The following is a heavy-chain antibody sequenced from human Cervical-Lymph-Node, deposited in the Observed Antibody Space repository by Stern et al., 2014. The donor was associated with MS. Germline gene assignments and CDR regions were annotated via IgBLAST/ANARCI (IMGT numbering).Heavy chain of an antibody. V-gene: IGHV1-2*06. CDR1: GYTFTAFF. Sequence: VQLVESGAQMQKPGASVKVSCKASGYTFTAFFIHWVRQVPGQGLAWMGRLNPNSDDPTYAQNFRDRCTLTSYTSIGTAYLELSRLTSADTAVYYCAREATRIVVGIDYWGQGTQVTVSS. J-gene: IGHJ4*02. CDR3: AREATRIVVGIDY. D-gene: IGHD1-26*01. CDR2: LNPNSDDP.